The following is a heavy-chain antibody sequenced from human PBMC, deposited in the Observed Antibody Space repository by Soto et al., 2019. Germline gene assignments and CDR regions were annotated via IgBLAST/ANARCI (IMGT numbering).Heavy chain of an antibody. J-gene: IGHJ6*02. Sequence: QPGGSLRLSCAASGFTFSSYAMSWVRQAPGKGLEWVSAISGSGGSTYYADSVKGRFTISRDNSKNTLYLQMNSLRAEDTAVYYCAKIGIVVVIDYYYGMDVWGQGTTVTVSS. V-gene: IGHV3-23*01. D-gene: IGHD3-22*01. CDR1: GFTFSSYA. CDR3: AKIGIVVVIDYYYGMDV. CDR2: ISGSGGST.